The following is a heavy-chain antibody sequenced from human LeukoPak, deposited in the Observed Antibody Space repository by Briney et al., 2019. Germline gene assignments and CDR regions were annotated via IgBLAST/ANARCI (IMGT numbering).Heavy chain of an antibody. D-gene: IGHD2-2*01. CDR2: IYYSGST. CDR1: GGSISSSSYY. CDR3: ARRGVPARKYYFDY. Sequence: PSETLSLTCTVSGGSISSSSYYWGWIRQPPGKGLEWIGSIYYSGSTYYNPSLKSRVTISVDTSKNQFSLKLSSVTAADTAVYYCARRGVPARKYYFDYWGQGTLVTVSS. V-gene: IGHV4-39*07. J-gene: IGHJ4*02.